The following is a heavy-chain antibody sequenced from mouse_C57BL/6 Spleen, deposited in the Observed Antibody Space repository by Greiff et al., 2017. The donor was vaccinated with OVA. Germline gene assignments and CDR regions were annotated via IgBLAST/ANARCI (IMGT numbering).Heavy chain of an antibody. V-gene: IGHV1-69*01. D-gene: IGHD1-1*01. CDR1: GYTFTSYW. Sequence: QVQLQQPGAELVMPGASVKLSCKASGYTFTSYWMHWVKQRPGQGLEWIGEIDPFDSYTNYNQKFKGKSTLTVDKSSSTAYMQLSSLTSEDSAVYYCARGSSYWYFDVWGTGTTVTVSS. J-gene: IGHJ1*03. CDR2: IDPFDSYT. CDR3: ARGSSYWYFDV.